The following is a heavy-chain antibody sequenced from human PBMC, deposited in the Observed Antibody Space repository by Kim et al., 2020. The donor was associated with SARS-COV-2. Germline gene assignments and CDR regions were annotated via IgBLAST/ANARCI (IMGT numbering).Heavy chain of an antibody. D-gene: IGHD6-19*01. J-gene: IGHJ4*02. V-gene: IGHV1-18*01. CDR1: GYTFTSYG. CDR3: ATGTGPYSSGWDLDY. CDR2: ISAYNGNT. Sequence: ASVKVSCKASGYTFTSYGISWVRQAPGQGLEWMGWISAYNGNTNYAQKLQGRVTMTTDTSTSTAYMEPRSLRSDDTAVYYCATGTGPYSSGWDLDYWGQGTLVTVSS.